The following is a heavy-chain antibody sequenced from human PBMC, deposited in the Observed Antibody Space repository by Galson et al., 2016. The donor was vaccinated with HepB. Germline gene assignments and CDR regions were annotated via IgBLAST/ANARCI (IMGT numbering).Heavy chain of an antibody. CDR3: ARASHYNILTGLDT. D-gene: IGHD3-9*01. Sequence: TLSLTCAVSGGSVRSGGFYWNWVRHHPGTGLEWIGYIGYSGDLLYNPSPKGRVVISLEASTNRFYLKLTSVTVADTAVCFCARASHYNILTGLDTWGQGTLLSVSS. J-gene: IGHJ5*02. V-gene: IGHV4-31*11. CDR2: IGYSGDL. CDR1: GGSVRSGGFY.